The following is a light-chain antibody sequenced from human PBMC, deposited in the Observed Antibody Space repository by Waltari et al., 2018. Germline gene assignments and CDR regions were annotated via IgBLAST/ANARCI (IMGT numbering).Light chain of an antibody. V-gene: IGKV3-20*01. CDR3: QHYRSLPVT. J-gene: IGKJ1*01. CDR1: ESVRRA. CDR2: DAS. Sequence: ELVLTPSPGTLSLSPGERATLSCRASESVRRALAWYQQRPGQAPRLLIYDASSRATGIPDRFSGSGSGTDFSLTISRLEPEDFALYYCQHYRSLPVTFGQGTKVEIK.